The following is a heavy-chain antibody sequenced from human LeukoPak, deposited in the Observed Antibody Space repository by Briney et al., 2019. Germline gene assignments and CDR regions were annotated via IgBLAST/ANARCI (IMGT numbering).Heavy chain of an antibody. V-gene: IGHV1-2*02. CDR3: ARAAGSPDYYYMDV. J-gene: IGHJ6*03. Sequence: GASVKVSCKASGYTFTGYYMHWVRQAPGQGLEWMGWINPNSGGTNYAQKFQGRVTMTRDTSISTAYMELSRLRSDDTAVYYCARAAGSPDYYYMDVWGKGTTVTVSS. CDR1: GYTFTGYY. D-gene: IGHD1-26*01. CDR2: INPNSGGT.